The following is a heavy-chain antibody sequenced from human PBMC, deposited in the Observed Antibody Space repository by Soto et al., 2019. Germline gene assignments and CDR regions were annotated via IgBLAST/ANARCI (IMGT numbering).Heavy chain of an antibody. CDR1: GGSISSYY. J-gene: IGHJ6*03. D-gene: IGHD2-15*01. Sequence: SETLSLTCTVSGGSISSYYWSWIRQPPGKGLEWIGYIYYSGSTNYNPSLKSRVTISVDTSKNQFSLKLSSVTAADTAVYYCARSDISQYYYYYMDVWGKGTTVTVSS. CDR3: ARSDISQYYYYYMDV. V-gene: IGHV4-59*08. CDR2: IYYSGST.